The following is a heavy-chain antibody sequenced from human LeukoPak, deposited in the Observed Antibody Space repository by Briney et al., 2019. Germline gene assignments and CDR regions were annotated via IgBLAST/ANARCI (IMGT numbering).Heavy chain of an antibody. CDR1: GFTFSSYA. D-gene: IGHD2-2*01. V-gene: IGHV3-23*01. J-gene: IGHJ4*02. Sequence: GGSLRLSCAASGFTFSSYAMSWVRQAPGKGLEWVSATSGSGGSTYYADSVKGRFTISRDNSKNTLYLQMNSLRAEDTAVYYCAKDHGPVVPAATIDYWGQGTLVTVSS. CDR2: TSGSGGST. CDR3: AKDHGPVVPAATIDY.